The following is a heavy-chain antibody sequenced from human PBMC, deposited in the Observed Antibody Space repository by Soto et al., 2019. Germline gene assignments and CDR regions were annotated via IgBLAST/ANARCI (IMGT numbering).Heavy chain of an antibody. Sequence: SETLSLTCTVSGGSISSYYWSWIRQPPGKGLEWIGYIYYSGGTNYNPSLKSRVTISVDTSKNQFSLKLSSVTAADTAVYYCARQGTAADPFDYWGQGTLVTVSS. V-gene: IGHV4-59*08. CDR3: ARQGTAADPFDY. J-gene: IGHJ4*02. CDR1: GGSISSYY. CDR2: IYYSGGT. D-gene: IGHD6-13*01.